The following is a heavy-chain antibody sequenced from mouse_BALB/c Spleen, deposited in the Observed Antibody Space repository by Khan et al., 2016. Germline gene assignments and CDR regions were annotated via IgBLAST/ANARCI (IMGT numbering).Heavy chain of an antibody. Sequence: QIQLVQSGPELKKPGKTVKISCKASGYTFTNYGMNWVKQAPGKGLKWMGWINTYSGESTYADDFKGRFAFSLETSANTVYLQINNLKNEDTATYFCARYRDYYGSSRYFDVWGAGTTVTVSS. D-gene: IGHD1-1*01. CDR1: GYTFTNYG. V-gene: IGHV9-3-1*01. CDR3: ARYRDYYGSSRYFDV. CDR2: INTYSGES. J-gene: IGHJ1*01.